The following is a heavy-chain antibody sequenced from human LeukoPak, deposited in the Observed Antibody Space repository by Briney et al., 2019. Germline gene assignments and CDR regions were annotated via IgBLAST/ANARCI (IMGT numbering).Heavy chain of an antibody. V-gene: IGHV3-7*01. J-gene: IGHJ4*02. Sequence: GGSLRLACAASGFTFSSYSMNWVRQVPGKGLEWVANIKQDGSEKYLVDSVKGRFTISRDNAKDSLYLEMNSLRAEDTAVYYCARGGQAGTGDYWGQGTLVTVSS. CDR3: ARGGQAGTGDY. CDR1: GFTFSSYS. CDR2: IKQDGSEK. D-gene: IGHD3-10*01.